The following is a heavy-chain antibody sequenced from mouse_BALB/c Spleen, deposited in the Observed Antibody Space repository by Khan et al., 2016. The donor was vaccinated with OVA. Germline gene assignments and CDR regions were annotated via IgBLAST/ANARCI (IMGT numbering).Heavy chain of an antibody. V-gene: IGHV1-5*01. D-gene: IGHD1-3*01. J-gene: IGHJ3*01. CDR2: IYPGNSDT. CDR1: GYSFTSYL. Sequence: VQLQQSGTVLARPGASVKMSCKASGYSFTSYLIYWVKQRPGQGLEWIGGIYPGNSDTSYNQKFKDKAKLTAGTSASTSYMELSSLTTEGSAVYSCTRGGYSSFAHWGQGTLVTVAA. CDR3: TRGGYSSFAH.